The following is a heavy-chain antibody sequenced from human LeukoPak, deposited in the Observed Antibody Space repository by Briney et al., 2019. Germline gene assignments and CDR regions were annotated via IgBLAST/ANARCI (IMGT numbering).Heavy chain of an antibody. CDR3: AKRGGSTPYYYDSSGYYRPRDTYYFDY. Sequence: GGSLRLSCAASGFTFSSYEMNWVRQAPGKGLEWVAFIRYDGSNKYYADSVKGRFTISRDNSKNTLYPQMNSLRAEGTAVYYCAKRGGSTPYYYDSSGYYRPRDTYYFDYWGQGTLVTVSS. D-gene: IGHD3-22*01. CDR2: IRYDGSNK. V-gene: IGHV3-30*02. J-gene: IGHJ4*02. CDR1: GFTFSSYE.